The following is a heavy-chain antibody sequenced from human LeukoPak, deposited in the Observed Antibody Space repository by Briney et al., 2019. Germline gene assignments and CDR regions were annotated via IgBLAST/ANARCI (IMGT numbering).Heavy chain of an antibody. D-gene: IGHD5-12*01. CDR1: GFTSGT. J-gene: IGHJ5*02. CDR3: ARDGSSGYDRYP. CDR2: ISGDGGRT. Sequence: GGSLRLSCAGSGFTSGTMSWVRQAPGKGLEWVSAISGDGGRTFYIDSVKGRFTISRDNSKNTVYLQMNSLRAEDTAVYYCARDGSSGYDRYPWGQGTLVTVSS. V-gene: IGHV3-23*01.